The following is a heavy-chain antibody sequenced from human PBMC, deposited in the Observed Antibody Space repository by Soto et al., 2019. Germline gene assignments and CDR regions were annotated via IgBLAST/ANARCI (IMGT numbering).Heavy chain of an antibody. V-gene: IGHV3-21*01. Sequence: GGSLRLSCAASGFTFSSYSMNWVRQAPGKGLEWVSSISSSSSYIYYADSVKGRFTISRDNAKNSLYLQMNSLRAEDTAVYYCAITYYYDSSGYYDPARFDYWGQGTLVTVSS. CDR1: GFTFSSYS. CDR3: AITYYYDSSGYYDPARFDY. J-gene: IGHJ4*02. CDR2: ISSSSSYI. D-gene: IGHD3-22*01.